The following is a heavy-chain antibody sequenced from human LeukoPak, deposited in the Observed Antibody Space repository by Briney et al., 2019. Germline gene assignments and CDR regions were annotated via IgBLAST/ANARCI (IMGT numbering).Heavy chain of an antibody. V-gene: IGHV4-59*11. CDR2: IYYSGTT. CDR1: GGSISSHY. J-gene: IGHJ4*02. D-gene: IGHD6-19*01. CDR3: ARINSGWYFDY. Sequence: SETLSLTCIASGGSISSHYWTLIRQHPGKGLKNIGYIYYSGTTNYNPSFKSRVTISVDRSKNQFSLKLTSVTAEDSAVYYCARINSGWYFDYWGQGTLVNVFS.